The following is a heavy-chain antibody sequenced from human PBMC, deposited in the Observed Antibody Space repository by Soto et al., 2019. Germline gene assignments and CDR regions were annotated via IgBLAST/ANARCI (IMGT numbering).Heavy chain of an antibody. CDR2: ISAYNGNT. V-gene: IGHV1-18*01. CDR3: ATYYYGSGSQDYYGMDV. CDR1: GYTFTSYG. Sequence: QVQLVQSGAEVKKPGASVKVSCKASGYTFTSYGISWVRQAPGQGLEWMGWISAYNGNTNYAQKLQGRVTMTTDTSTSTAYMELRSLRSDDTVVYYCATYYYGSGSQDYYGMDVWGQGTTVTVSS. D-gene: IGHD3-10*01. J-gene: IGHJ6*02.